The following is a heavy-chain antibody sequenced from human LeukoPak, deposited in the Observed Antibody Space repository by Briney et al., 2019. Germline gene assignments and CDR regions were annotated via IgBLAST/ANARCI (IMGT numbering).Heavy chain of an antibody. CDR3: ARVFGGDVTTGFRDY. D-gene: IGHD4-11*01. CDR1: GFTFSSYS. V-gene: IGHV3-21*01. CDR2: ISSSSSYI. Sequence: GGSLRLSCAASGFTFSSYSMNWVRPAPGKGLEWVSSISSSSSYIYYADSVKGRFTISRDNAKNSLYLQMNSLRAEDTAVYYCARVFGGDVTTGFRDYWGQGTLVTVSS. J-gene: IGHJ4*02.